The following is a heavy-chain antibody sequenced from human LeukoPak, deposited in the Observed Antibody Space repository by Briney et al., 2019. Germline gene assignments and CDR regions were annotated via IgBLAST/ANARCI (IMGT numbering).Heavy chain of an antibody. D-gene: IGHD6-6*01. CDR1: GFTVNSNY. CDR2: IYTGGST. J-gene: IGHJ6*02. V-gene: IGHV3-66*02. Sequence: GGSLRLSCAASGFTVNSNYMSWVRQAPGMGLEWVSLIYTGGSTYYADSVKGRFTISRDNSKNTLYLQMNSLRPEDTAVYYCARGFGKVAANVFGGYTMDVWGQGTTVTVSS. CDR3: ARGFGKVAANVFGGYTMDV.